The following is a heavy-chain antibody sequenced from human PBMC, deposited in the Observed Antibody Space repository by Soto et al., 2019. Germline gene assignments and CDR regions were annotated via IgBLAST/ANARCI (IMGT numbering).Heavy chain of an antibody. Sequence: SETLSLTCTVSDDSINSGDYYWNWIRQAPGKGLQWIGNIYYGGRNDYSPSLRSRVFISMDTSKNQFSLRLTSVTAADTAVYYCARDGFFGRSGYFDYWGRGVLVT. V-gene: IGHV4-30-4*01. J-gene: IGHJ4*02. D-gene: IGHD3-3*01. CDR3: ARDGFFGRSGYFDY. CDR1: DDSINSGDYY. CDR2: IYYGGRN.